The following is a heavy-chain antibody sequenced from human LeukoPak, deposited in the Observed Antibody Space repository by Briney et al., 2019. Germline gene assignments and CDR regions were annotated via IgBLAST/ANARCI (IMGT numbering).Heavy chain of an antibody. CDR3: SLARSEYHYGMDV. CDR2: TYYRSKWYY. Sequence: SQTLSLTCALSGDSIYSISVAWNWIRQSPSRGLEWLGRTYYRSKWYYEYAVSVKSRINISPDTSKNQFSLQLTSVTPEDTAVYYCSLARSEYHYGMDVWGQGTTVTVSS. CDR1: GDSIYSISVA. J-gene: IGHJ6*02. V-gene: IGHV6-1*01.